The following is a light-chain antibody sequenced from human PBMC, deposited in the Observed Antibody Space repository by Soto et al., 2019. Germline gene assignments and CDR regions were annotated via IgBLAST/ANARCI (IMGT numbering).Light chain of an antibody. J-gene: IGLJ3*02. CDR1: SSDVGGYNY. V-gene: IGLV2-14*01. Sequence: QSALTQPASVSGSPGQSITISCTGTSSDVGGYNYVSWYQQHPGKAPKLVIYGVSYRPSGVSARFSGSKFQNTASLTISGLQAEDEADYYCSSYRSCSVVLFGGGTKLTVL. CDR2: GVS. CDR3: SSYRSCSVVL.